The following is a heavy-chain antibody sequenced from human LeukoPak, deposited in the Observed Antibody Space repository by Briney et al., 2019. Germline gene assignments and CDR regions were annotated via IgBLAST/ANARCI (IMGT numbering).Heavy chain of an antibody. CDR2: IYHSGST. CDR3: ARGSSWFDP. D-gene: IGHD3-10*01. Sequence: SETLSLTCAVSGGSISSGGYSWSWIQQPPGKGLEWIGYIYHSGSTYYNPSLKSRVTISVDRSKNQFSLKLSSVTAADTAVYYCARGSSWFDPWGQGTLVTVSS. J-gene: IGHJ5*02. CDR1: GGSISSGGYS. V-gene: IGHV4-30-2*01.